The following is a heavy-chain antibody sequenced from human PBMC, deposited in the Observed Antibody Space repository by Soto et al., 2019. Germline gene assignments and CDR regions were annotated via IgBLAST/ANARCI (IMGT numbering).Heavy chain of an antibody. V-gene: IGHV4-34*01. CDR2: INHSGST. CDR1: GGSFSGYY. D-gene: IGHD6-6*01. CDR3: ARGLAARPAHFDY. J-gene: IGHJ4*02. Sequence: SETLSLTCAVYGGSFSGYYWSWIRQPPGKGLEWIGEINHSGSTNYNPSLKSRVTISVDTSKNQFSLKLSSVTAADTAVYYCARGLAARPAHFDYWGQGTLVSVSS.